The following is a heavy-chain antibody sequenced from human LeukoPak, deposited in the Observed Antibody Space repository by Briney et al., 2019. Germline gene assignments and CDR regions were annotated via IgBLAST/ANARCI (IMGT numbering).Heavy chain of an antibody. CDR1: GFNFTNAW. CDR2: IKGKADDGTT. D-gene: IGHD3-9*01. Sequence: GGSLRLSCIISGFNFTNAWMSWVRQTPGEALEWVGRIKGKADDGTTDYAAPVKGRFTISRDDSKNTLYLQMNSLKTEDTAVYYCTTVGDYDILTGYPIDYWGQGTLVTVSS. CDR3: TTVGDYDILTGYPIDY. J-gene: IGHJ4*02. V-gene: IGHV3-15*01.